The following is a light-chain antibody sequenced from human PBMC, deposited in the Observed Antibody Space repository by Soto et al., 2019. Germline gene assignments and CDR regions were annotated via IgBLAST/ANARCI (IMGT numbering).Light chain of an antibody. CDR3: QQARSFPVT. Sequence: DIQMTQSPSSLSAYVGDTVSITCRSSQDVGRWLSWYQQKPGKAPKILIFATSTLQSGVPSRFSGSGSGTDFTLTITSLQSEDFATYYCQQARSFPVTFGQGTRLEIK. CDR2: ATS. CDR1: QDVGRW. V-gene: IGKV1D-12*01. J-gene: IGKJ5*01.